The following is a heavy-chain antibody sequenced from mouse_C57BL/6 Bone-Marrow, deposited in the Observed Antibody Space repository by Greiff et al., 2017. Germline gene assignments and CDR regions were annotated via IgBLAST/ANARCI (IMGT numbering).Heavy chain of an antibody. V-gene: IGHV7-3*01. Sequence: EVMLVESGGGLVQPGGSLSLSCAASGFTFTDYYMSWVRQPPGEALEWWGFIRNKANGYTTEYSASVKGRFTISRDNSQGILYLQMNALRAEDRATDDCASHYCGSSDGYAMDYWGQGTSVTVSS. CDR2: IRNKANGYTT. D-gene: IGHD1-1*01. CDR1: GFTFTDYY. CDR3: ASHYCGSSDGYAMDY. J-gene: IGHJ4*01.